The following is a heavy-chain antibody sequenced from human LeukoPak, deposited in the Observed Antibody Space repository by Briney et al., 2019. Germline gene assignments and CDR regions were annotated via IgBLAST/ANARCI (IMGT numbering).Heavy chain of an antibody. CDR2: IYYSGST. V-gene: IGHV4-30-4*08. CDR3: ARDRRGYSGGGRSLYYFDY. D-gene: IGHD5-12*01. Sequence: SETLSLTCTVSGGSISSGDYYWSWIRQPPGKRLEWIGYIYYSGSTYYNPSLKSRVTISVDTSKNQFSLKLSSVTAADTAVYYCARDRRGYSGGGRSLYYFDYWGQGTLVTVSS. CDR1: GGSISSGDYY. J-gene: IGHJ4*02.